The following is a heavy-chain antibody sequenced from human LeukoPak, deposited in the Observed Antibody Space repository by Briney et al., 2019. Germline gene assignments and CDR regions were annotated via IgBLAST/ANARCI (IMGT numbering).Heavy chain of an antibody. CDR3: AKAEGTDYYGSGSPNY. Sequence: PGGSLRLSCAASGFTFSSYAMSGVRQAPGKGLAWVSAISGSGGSTYYADSVKGRFTISRDNSKNTLYLQMNSLRAEDTAVYYCAKAEGTDYYGSGSPNYWGQGTLVTVSS. V-gene: IGHV3-23*01. J-gene: IGHJ4*02. D-gene: IGHD3-10*01. CDR1: GFTFSSYA. CDR2: ISGSGGST.